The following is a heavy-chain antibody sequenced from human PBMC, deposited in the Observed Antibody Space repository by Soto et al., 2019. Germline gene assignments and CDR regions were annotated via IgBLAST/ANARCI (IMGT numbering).Heavy chain of an antibody. CDR2: IYYSGST. D-gene: IGHD3-10*01. Sequence: SETLSLTCAVSGGSISSGDYYWSWIRQPPGKGLEWIGYIYYSGSTYYNPSLKSRVTISVDTSKNQFSLKLSSVTAADTAVYYCARVSGSGSYGYYFDYWGQGTLVTVSS. J-gene: IGHJ4*02. V-gene: IGHV4-30-4*01. CDR3: ARVSGSGSYGYYFDY. CDR1: GGSISSGDYY.